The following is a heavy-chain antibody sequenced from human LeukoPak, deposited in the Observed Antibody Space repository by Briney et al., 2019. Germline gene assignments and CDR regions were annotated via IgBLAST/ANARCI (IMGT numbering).Heavy chain of an antibody. CDR1: GGSFSGYY. Sequence: SETLSLNCAVYGGSFSGYYWSWIRQSPGKGLEWIGEINHSGSTNYNPSLKSRITISLDTSKNQSSLKLRSVSAADTAVYYCARGQGGYYYYYMDVWAKGTTVTVSS. V-gene: IGHV4-34*01. CDR3: ARGQGGYYYYYMDV. J-gene: IGHJ6*03. CDR2: INHSGST.